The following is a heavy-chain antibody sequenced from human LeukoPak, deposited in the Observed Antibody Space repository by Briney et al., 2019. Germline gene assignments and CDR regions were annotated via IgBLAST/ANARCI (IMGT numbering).Heavy chain of an antibody. V-gene: IGHV3-30-3*01. CDR2: ISYDGSNK. Sequence: PGRSLRLSCAASGFTFSSYAMHWVRQAPGKGLEWVAVISYDGSNKYYAVSVKGRFTISRDNSKNTLYLQMNSLRAEDTAVYYCARDRLRGRDDAFDIWGQGTMVTVSS. CDR3: ARDRLRGRDDAFDI. CDR1: GFTFSSYA. J-gene: IGHJ3*02. D-gene: IGHD3-16*01.